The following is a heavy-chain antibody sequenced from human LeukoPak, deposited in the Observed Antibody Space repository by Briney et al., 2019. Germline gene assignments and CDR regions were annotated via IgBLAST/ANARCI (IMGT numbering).Heavy chain of an antibody. CDR3: ARGPRAAAAGTVSY. J-gene: IGHJ4*02. CDR2: INWNSGST. CDR1: GFTFDDYG. D-gene: IGHD6-13*01. V-gene: IGHV3-20*04. Sequence: GGSLRLSCAASGFTFDDYGMSWVRQAPGKGLEWVSGINWNSGSTGYADSVKGRFTISRDNAKNSLYLQMNSLRAEDTAVYYCARGPRAAAAGTVSYWGQGTLVTVSS.